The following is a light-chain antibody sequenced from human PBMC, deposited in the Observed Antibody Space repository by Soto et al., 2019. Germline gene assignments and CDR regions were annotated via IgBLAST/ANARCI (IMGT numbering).Light chain of an antibody. V-gene: IGKV3-20*01. CDR3: QQCGSSPVT. J-gene: IGKJ1*01. Sequence: EIVLTQSPGTLSLSPGERATLSCRASQSVSSSYLAWYQQKPGQAPRLLIYGASSRATGIPDRFRGSGSGTEFPLTISRLQPDELAVYYCQQCGSSPVTFGQGTKVAVK. CDR1: QSVSSSY. CDR2: GAS.